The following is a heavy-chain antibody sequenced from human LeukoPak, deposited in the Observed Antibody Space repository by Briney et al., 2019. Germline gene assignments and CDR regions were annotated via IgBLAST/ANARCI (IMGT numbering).Heavy chain of an antibody. CDR2: ISSSGRSI. CDR1: GFTFNIYE. Sequence: GGSLRLSCAASGFTFNIYEMNWIRQAPGKGPEWISYISSSGRSIYYADSVEGRFTISRDNAKNSVYLQMNSLRVEDTAIYYCAKEDIAGNGFPFDSWGQGTMVTVSS. D-gene: IGHD5-12*01. J-gene: IGHJ4*02. V-gene: IGHV3-48*03. CDR3: AKEDIAGNGFPFDS.